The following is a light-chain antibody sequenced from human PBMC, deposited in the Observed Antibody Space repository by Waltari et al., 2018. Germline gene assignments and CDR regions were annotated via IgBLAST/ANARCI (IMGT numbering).Light chain of an antibody. CDR1: QSVSSSY. CDR3: QQYGSSPPLVT. Sequence: EIALTQSPGTLSLSPGERATISCRASQSVSSSYLAWYQQKPGQAPRLLIYGASSRATGIPYRFSGSGSGTDFTLTISRLEPEDFAVYYCQQYGSSPPLVTFGGGTKVEIK. V-gene: IGKV3-20*01. CDR2: GAS. J-gene: IGKJ4*01.